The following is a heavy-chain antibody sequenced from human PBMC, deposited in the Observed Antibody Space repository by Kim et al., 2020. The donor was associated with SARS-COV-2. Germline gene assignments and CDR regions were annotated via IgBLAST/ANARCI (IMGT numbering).Heavy chain of an antibody. V-gene: IGHV4-39*07. CDR3: ASEAYSYGYVPFDY. Sequence: SETLSLICTVSVGSISSSSYYWGWIRQPPGKGLEWIGSIYYSGSTYYNPSLKSPVTISVDTSKNQFSLKLSSLPAADTAVYYCASEAYSYGYVPFDYWG. J-gene: IGHJ4*01. CDR1: VGSISSSSYY. CDR2: IYYSGST. D-gene: IGHD5-18*01.